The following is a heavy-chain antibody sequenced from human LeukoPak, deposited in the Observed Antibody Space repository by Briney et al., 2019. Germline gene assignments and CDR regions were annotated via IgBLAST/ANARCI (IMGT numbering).Heavy chain of an antibody. Sequence: SETLSLTCTVSGGSISSSSYYWGWIRQPPGKGLEWIGSIYYSGSTYYNPSLKSRVTISVDTSKNQFSLKLSSVTAADTAVYYCARRIGYCSSTSCLPYYYGMDVWGQGTTVTVSS. J-gene: IGHJ6*02. D-gene: IGHD2-2*01. CDR2: IYYSGST. V-gene: IGHV4-39*01. CDR3: ARRIGYCSSTSCLPYYYGMDV. CDR1: GGSISSSSYY.